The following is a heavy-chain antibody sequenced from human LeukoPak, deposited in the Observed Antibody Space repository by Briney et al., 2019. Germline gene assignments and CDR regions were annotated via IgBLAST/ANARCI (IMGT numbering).Heavy chain of an antibody. J-gene: IGHJ5*02. CDR2: INHSGST. CDR3: ARLGRYSSSSA. CDR1: GGSFSGYY. Sequence: SETLSLTCAVYGGSFSGYYWSWIRQRPGKGLEWIGEINHSGSTNYNPSLKSRVTISVDTSKNQFSLKLSSVTAADTAVYYCARLGRYSSSSAWGQGTLVTVSS. V-gene: IGHV4-34*01. D-gene: IGHD6-6*01.